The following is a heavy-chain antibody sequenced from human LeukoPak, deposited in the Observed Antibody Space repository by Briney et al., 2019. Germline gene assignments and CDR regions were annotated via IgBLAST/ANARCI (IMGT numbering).Heavy chain of an antibody. CDR3: VRDSTIGENNCWYDGRDI. CDR1: GFTFITQY. D-gene: IGHD1/OR15-1a*01. V-gene: IGHV3-7*03. Sequence: PGGALRHSCTASGFTFITQYIAWVRPAPGKGREGVGNIKEEGSIKNYVDTVKGRFTLSRDNAKKSQYMDMKRLRDEGTPLRDCVRDSTIGENNCWYDGRDIWGQGTMVTVS. J-gene: IGHJ3*02. CDR2: IKEEGSIK.